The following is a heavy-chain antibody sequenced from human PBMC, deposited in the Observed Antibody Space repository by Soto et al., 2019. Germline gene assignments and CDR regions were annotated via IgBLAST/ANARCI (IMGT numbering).Heavy chain of an antibody. J-gene: IGHJ4*02. V-gene: IGHV4-4*02. CDR1: GDSFSSSHW. Sequence: HVQLQEAGPGLVKPSGTLSLTCAVSGDSFSSSHWCSWVRQPPGKGLEWIGEIYHSGNTNYNPSLKRRVTISIDKSKNQFSLKLSSVTAADTAVYYCARCGYTAYDKEFDYWGQGTLVTVSS. CDR2: IYHSGNT. CDR3: ARCGYTAYDKEFDY. D-gene: IGHD5-12*01.